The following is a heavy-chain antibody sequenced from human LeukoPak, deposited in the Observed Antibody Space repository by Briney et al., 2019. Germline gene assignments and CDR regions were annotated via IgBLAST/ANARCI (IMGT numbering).Heavy chain of an antibody. V-gene: IGHV3-9*03. Sequence: PGRSLRLSCAASGFTFDDYAMHWVRQAPGKGLEWVSGISRNSGSIGYADSVKGRFTISRDNAKNSLYLQMNSLRAEDMALYYCAKDISWELPGSYFQHWGQGTLVTVSS. CDR1: GFTFDDYA. CDR3: AKDISWELPGSYFQH. D-gene: IGHD1-26*01. CDR2: ISRNSGSI. J-gene: IGHJ1*01.